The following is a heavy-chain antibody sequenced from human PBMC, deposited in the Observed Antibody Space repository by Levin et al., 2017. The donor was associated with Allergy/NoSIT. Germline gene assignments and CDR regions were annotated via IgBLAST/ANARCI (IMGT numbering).Heavy chain of an antibody. CDR1: GFTVSSNY. CDR2: IYSGGST. V-gene: IGHV3-53*01. D-gene: IGHD6-13*01. Sequence: TGGSLRLSCAASGFTVSSNYMSWVRQAPGKGLEWVSVIYSGGSTYYADSVKGRFTISRDNSKNTLYLQMNSLRAEDTAVYYCARYSSSWYGMDVWGQGTTVTVSS. J-gene: IGHJ6*02. CDR3: ARYSSSWYGMDV.